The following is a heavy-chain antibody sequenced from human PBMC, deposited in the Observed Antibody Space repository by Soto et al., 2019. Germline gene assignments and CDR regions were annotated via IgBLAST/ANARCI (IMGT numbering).Heavy chain of an antibody. CDR3: AKDIGTGYSSGCFQLKYFQH. J-gene: IGHJ1*01. Sequence: EVQLVESGGGLVQPGRSLRLSCAASGFTFDDYAMHWVRQAPGKGLEWVSGISWNSGSIGYADSVKGRFTISRDNAKNSLYLQMNSLIAEDTALYYCAKDIGTGYSSGCFQLKYFQHWGQGTLVTVSS. CDR1: GFTFDDYA. V-gene: IGHV3-9*01. CDR2: ISWNSGSI. D-gene: IGHD6-19*01.